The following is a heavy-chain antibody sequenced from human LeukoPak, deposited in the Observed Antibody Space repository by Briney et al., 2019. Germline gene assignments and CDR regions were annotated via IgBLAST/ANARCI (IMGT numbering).Heavy chain of an antibody. D-gene: IGHD2-15*01. CDR1: GYTFTSNY. Sequence: ASVKVSCKAFGYTFTSNYMHWVRQAPGQGPEWMGVISPSGGSTTYAQKFQGRVTLTRDMSTSTDYLELSSLRSEDTAVYYCARDGLLPVYYMDVWGKGTTVTVSS. CDR2: ISPSGGST. J-gene: IGHJ6*03. V-gene: IGHV1-46*01. CDR3: ARDGLLPVYYMDV.